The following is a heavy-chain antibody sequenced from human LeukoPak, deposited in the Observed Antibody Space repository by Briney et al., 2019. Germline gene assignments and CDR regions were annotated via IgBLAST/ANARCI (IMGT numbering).Heavy chain of an antibody. V-gene: IGHV4-34*01. CDR3: ARADSGSWYGALSNYYYYYMDV. CDR2: INHSGST. J-gene: IGHJ6*03. CDR1: GGSFSGYY. D-gene: IGHD6-13*01. Sequence: SETLSLTCAVYGGSFSGYYWSWIRQPPGKGLEWIGEINHSGSTNYNPSLKSRVTISVDTSKNQFSLKLSSVTAADTAVYYCARADSGSWYGALSNYYYYYMDVWGKGTTVTVSS.